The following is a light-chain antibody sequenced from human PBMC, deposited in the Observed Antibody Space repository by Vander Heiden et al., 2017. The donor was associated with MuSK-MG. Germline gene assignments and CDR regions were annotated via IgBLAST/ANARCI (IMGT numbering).Light chain of an antibody. J-gene: IGKJ3*01. CDR1: RDIRNY. V-gene: IGKV1-33*01. CDR3: QQYDNIRLR. CDR2: DAS. Sequence: IQLTPSPSSLSASVGDRITITCQASRDIRNYLNWYQHKPGKAPKLLIYDASDLETGVPSRFAGSGSGTHFTLTISSLQPEDIATYYCQQYDNIRLRFGPGTKVNIK.